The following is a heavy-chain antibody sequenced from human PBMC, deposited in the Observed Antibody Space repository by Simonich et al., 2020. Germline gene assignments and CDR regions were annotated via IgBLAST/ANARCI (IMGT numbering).Heavy chain of an antibody. J-gene: IGHJ6*03. CDR1: GFTFSSYW. D-gene: IGHD7-27*01. V-gene: IGHV3-7*01. Sequence: EVQLVESGGGLVQPGGSLRLSCAASGFTFSSYWMSWVRQAPGKGLEWVANIKQDGSEKYYVDSVKGRFTISRDNAKNSLYLQMKCLRAEDTAVYYCARDGLGTAYYYYMDVWGKGTTVTVSS. CDR3: ARDGLGTAYYYYMDV. CDR2: IKQDGSEK.